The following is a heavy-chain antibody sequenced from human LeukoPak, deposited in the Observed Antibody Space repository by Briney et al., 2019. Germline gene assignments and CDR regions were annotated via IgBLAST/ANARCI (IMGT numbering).Heavy chain of an antibody. CDR3: AKREEEVS. V-gene: IGHV3-30*02. D-gene: IGHD2-8*01. CDR1: GFTFSSYG. CDR2: IRYDGINK. Sequence: PGGSLRLSCAASGFTFSSYGMHWVRQAPGKGLEWVAFIRYDGINKYYADSVKGRFTISRDNSKNTLYLQMNSLRAEDTAVYYCAKREEEVSWGQGTLVTVSS. J-gene: IGHJ5*02.